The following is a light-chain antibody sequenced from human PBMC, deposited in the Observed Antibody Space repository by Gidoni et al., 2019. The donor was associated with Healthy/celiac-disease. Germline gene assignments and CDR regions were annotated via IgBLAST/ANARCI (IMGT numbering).Light chain of an antibody. CDR1: SSNIGNNY. Sequence: QSVLTQPPSVSAPPGPKVTISCSGSSSNIGNNYLSWYQQLPGKAPKLLIYDNNKRPSGIPDRFSGSKSGTSATLGITGLQTGDEADYYCGTWDSSLSVWVFGGGTKLTVL. CDR2: DNN. V-gene: IGLV1-51*01. CDR3: GTWDSSLSVWV. J-gene: IGLJ3*02.